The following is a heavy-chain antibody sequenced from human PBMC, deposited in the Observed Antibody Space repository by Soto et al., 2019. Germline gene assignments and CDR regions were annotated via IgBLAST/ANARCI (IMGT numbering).Heavy chain of an antibody. CDR2: ISGSGGST. CDR1: GFTFSSYA. J-gene: IGHJ2*01. Sequence: EVQLLESGGGLVQLGGFLRLSCAASGFTFSSYAMRWVRQAPGKGLDWVSAISGSGGSTYYAESVKGRITISRDNSKSTLYLHTNSLGAEHTAVYYCANHALQEWLRFGYCDLRGRGTLVTVSS. D-gene: IGHD5-12*01. CDR3: ANHALQEWLRFGYCDL. V-gene: IGHV3-23*01.